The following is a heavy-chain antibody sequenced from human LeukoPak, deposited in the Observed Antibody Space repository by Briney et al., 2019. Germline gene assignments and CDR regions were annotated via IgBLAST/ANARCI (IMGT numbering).Heavy chain of an antibody. J-gene: IGHJ3*02. CDR1: GFTFSSYS. V-gene: IGHV3-48*01. Sequence: QPGGSLRLSCAASGFTFSSYSMNWVRQAPGKGLEWVSYISSSSSTIYYADSVKGRFTISRDNAKNSLYLQMNSLRAEDTAVYYCARAPYDSSGYYLPDAFDIWGQGTTVTVSS. D-gene: IGHD3-22*01. CDR2: ISSSSSTI. CDR3: ARAPYDSSGYYLPDAFDI.